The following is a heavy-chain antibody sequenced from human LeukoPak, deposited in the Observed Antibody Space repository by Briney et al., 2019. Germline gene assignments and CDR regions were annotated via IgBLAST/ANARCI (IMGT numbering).Heavy chain of an antibody. CDR3: ARGREYYDSSGYQDY. J-gene: IGHJ4*02. D-gene: IGHD3-22*01. Sequence: SVKVSCKASGGTFSSYAISWVRQAPGQGLEWMGRIIPIFGTANYAQKFQGRVTMTRDTSISTAYMKLSRLRSDDTAVYYCARGREYYDSSGYQDYWGQGTLVTVSS. V-gene: IGHV1-69*05. CDR1: GGTFSSYA. CDR2: IIPIFGTA.